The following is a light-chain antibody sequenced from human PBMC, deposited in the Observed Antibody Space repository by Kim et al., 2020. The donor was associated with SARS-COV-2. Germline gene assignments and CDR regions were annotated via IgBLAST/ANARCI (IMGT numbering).Light chain of an antibody. J-gene: IGLJ3*02. Sequence: GRSVTISCTGTSSGVGGYDYVSWFQQHPGKAPKLIIYAVTKRPSGVPDRFSGSKSGNTASLTVSGLQAVDEADYYCYSYAGSNNWVFGGGTQLTVL. CDR2: AVT. V-gene: IGLV2-8*01. CDR1: SSGVGGYDY. CDR3: YSYAGSNNWV.